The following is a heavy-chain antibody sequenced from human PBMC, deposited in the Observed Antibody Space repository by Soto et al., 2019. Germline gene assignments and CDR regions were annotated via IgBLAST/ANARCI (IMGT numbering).Heavy chain of an antibody. CDR2: ISSSSSYI. Sequence: GGSLRLSCAASGFTFSSYSMNWVRQAPGKGLEWVSSISSSSSYIYYADSVKGRFTISRDNAKNSLYLQMNSLRAEDTAVYYCAREVWVAGILVGSGGFQHWGQGTLVTVYS. V-gene: IGHV3-21*01. CDR1: GFTFSSYS. D-gene: IGHD6-19*01. J-gene: IGHJ1*01. CDR3: AREVWVAGILVGSGGFQH.